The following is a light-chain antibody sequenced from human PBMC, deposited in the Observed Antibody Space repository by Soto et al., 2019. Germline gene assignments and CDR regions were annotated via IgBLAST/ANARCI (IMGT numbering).Light chain of an antibody. CDR1: SSDVGKYDR. CDR3: SSYAGSGVLK. J-gene: IGLJ2*01. Sequence: QSDLTQPPSVSGSPGQSVTISCTGTSSDVGKYDRVSWYQQPPGTAPKLMIYAVTYRPSGVPDRFSGSKSGNTASLTISRLQAEDEADYYCSSYAGSGVLKFGGGTKLTVL. CDR2: AVT. V-gene: IGLV2-18*02.